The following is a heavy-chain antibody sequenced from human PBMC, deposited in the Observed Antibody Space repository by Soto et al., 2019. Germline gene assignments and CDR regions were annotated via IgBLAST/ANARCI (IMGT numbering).Heavy chain of an antibody. Sequence: ASVKVSCKASGYTFTSYAMHWVRQAPGQRLEWMGWINAGNGNTKYSQKFQGRVTITRDTSASTAYMELSSLRSEDTAVYYCARDPSPGSYFPEGWFDPWGQGTLVTVSS. CDR1: GYTFTSYA. CDR3: ARDPSPGSYFPEGWFDP. D-gene: IGHD1-26*01. V-gene: IGHV1-3*01. CDR2: INAGNGNT. J-gene: IGHJ5*02.